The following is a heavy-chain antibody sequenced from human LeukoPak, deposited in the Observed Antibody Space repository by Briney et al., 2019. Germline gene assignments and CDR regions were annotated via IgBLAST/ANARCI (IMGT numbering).Heavy chain of an antibody. J-gene: IGHJ4*02. CDR1: GFTFSSYG. CDR3: GAYGDYYY. D-gene: IGHD4-17*01. Sequence: GRSLRLSCAASGFTFSSYGMHWVRQAPGKGLEWVAVIWYDGSNKYYADSVKGRFTISRDNSKNTLYLQMSSLRIEDTAVYYCGAYGDYYYWGQGTRVTVSS. CDR2: IWYDGSNK. V-gene: IGHV3-33*01.